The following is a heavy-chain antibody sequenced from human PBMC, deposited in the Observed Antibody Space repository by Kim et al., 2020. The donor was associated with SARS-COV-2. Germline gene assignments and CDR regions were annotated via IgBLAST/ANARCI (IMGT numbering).Heavy chain of an antibody. J-gene: IGHJ4*01. CDR3: ARAQTQERTSSDIDY. CDR1: GGSVSSGSYY. V-gene: IGHV4-61*01. Sequence: SETLSLTCTVSGGSVSSGSYYWSWIRQPPGKGLEWIGYIYYSGSTNYNPSLKSRVTISVDTSKNQFSLKLSSVTAADTAVYYCARAQTQERTSSDIDYWG. D-gene: IGHD1-1*01. CDR2: IYYSGST.